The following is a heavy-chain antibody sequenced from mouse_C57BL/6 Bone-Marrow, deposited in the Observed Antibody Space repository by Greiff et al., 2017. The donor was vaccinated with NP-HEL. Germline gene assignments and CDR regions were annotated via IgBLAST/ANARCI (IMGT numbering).Heavy chain of an antibody. Sequence: VQLQQPGAELVKPGASVKLSCKASGYTFTSYWMHWVKQRPGQGLEWIGMIHPNSGSTNYNEKFKSKATLTVDKSSSPAYMQLSSLTSQDSAVYYGARLVIYYYGGWYDFDYWGQGTTLTVSS. D-gene: IGHD1-1*02. CDR2: IHPNSGST. CDR1: GYTFTSYW. V-gene: IGHV1-64*01. CDR3: ARLVIYYYGGWYDFDY. J-gene: IGHJ2*01.